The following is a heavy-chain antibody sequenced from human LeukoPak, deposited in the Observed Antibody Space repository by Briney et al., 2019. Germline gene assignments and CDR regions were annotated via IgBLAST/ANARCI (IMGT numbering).Heavy chain of an antibody. CDR3: ARAVGYFDWLPLFDY. CDR2: IYHSGIT. Sequence: SETLSLTCTVSGYSIRSGFYWGWIRQPQGKGLEWIGNIYHSGITYYTPSLKSRVTISVDTSKNQFYLKLSSVTAADTAVYYCARAVGYFDWLPLFDYWGQGTLVTVSS. V-gene: IGHV4-38-2*02. CDR1: GYSIRSGFY. D-gene: IGHD3-9*01. J-gene: IGHJ4*02.